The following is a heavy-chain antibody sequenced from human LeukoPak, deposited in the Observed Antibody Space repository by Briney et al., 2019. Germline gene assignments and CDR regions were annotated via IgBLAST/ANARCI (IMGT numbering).Heavy chain of an antibody. CDR2: IYYSGST. CDR3: ARDSVAGTYWFDD. Sequence: SETLSLSCSVSGGSISSYYWGWIRQPPGKGLECIGYIYYSGSTNYNPSLKSRVTISVDTSKNHFCLNLNSVTPEDTAVYYCARDSVAGTYWFDDWGQGTLVTVSS. CDR1: GGSISSYY. D-gene: IGHD6-19*01. J-gene: IGHJ5*02. V-gene: IGHV4-59*12.